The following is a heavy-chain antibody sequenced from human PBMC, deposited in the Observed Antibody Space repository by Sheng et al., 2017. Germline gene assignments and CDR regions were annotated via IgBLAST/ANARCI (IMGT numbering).Heavy chain of an antibody. Sequence: EVQLVESGGGLVKPGGSLRLSCAASGFTFSNAWMSWVRQAPGKGLEWVGRIKSKTDGGTTDYAAPVKGRFTISRDDSKNTLYLQMNSLKTEDTAVYYCTGSTISYYYYGMDVWGQGTTVTVSS. CDR1: GFTFSNAW. J-gene: IGHJ6*02. V-gene: IGHV3-15*01. CDR3: TGSTISYYYYGMDV. D-gene: IGHD3-9*01. CDR2: IKSKTDGGTT.